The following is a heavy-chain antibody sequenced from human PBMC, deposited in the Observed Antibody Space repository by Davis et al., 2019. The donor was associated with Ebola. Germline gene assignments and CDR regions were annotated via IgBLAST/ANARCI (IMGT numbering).Heavy chain of an antibody. V-gene: IGHV3-23*01. CDR3: AKFPIATSGTWYFDY. D-gene: IGHD2-21*01. CDR2: ITNGGTNT. J-gene: IGHJ4*02. CDR1: GLTFSSYG. Sequence: GESLKISCAASGLTFSSYGMSWVRQAPGEALEWVSAITNGGTNTYYADSVKGRFTISRDNSRNILYLQMDGLRAEDTAVYYCAKFPIATSGTWYFDYWGQGTLVTVSS.